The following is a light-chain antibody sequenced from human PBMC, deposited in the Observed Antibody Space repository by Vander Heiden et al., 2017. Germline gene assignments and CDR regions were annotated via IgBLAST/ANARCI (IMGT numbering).Light chain of an antibody. J-gene: IGLJ1*01. CDR3: QSYDSSLSHYV. CDR2: GNS. CDR1: SSNIGAGYD. V-gene: IGLV1-40*01. Sequence: QSVLTQPPSVSGAPGQRVTISCPGSSSNIGAGYDVHWYQQLPGTAPKLLIYGNSNRPSGVPDRFSGSKSGTSASLAITGLQAEDEADYYCQSYDSSLSHYVFGTGTKVTVL.